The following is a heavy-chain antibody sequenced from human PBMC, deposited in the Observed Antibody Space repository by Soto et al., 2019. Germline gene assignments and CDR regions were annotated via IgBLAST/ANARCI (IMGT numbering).Heavy chain of an antibody. Sequence: GESLKISCKGSGYSFTSYWISWVRQMHGKGLEWMGRIDPSDSYTNYSPYFQGHVTISADKYISTAYLQWSSLKASDTAMYYCARHPDTAMVRGYYFGMDVWGQGTTVTVSS. D-gene: IGHD5-18*01. J-gene: IGHJ6*02. CDR1: GYSFTSYW. V-gene: IGHV5-10-1*01. CDR2: IDPSDSYT. CDR3: ARHPDTAMVRGYYFGMDV.